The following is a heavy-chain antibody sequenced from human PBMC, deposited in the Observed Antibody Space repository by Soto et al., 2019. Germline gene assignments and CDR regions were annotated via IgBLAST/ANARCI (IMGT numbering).Heavy chain of an antibody. J-gene: IGHJ6*02. CDR3: ARGGYYDNVWGKLSHFGLDV. D-gene: IGHD3-16*01. CDR1: GYTFIRYG. Sequence: QVKLVQSASEVMKPGASVKVSCKASGYTFIRYGITWVRQAPGQRLEWMGWISPYNDQTIYAQKLQGRVPMTADTSTRTVYMQLRSLKSDDTAVYYCARGGYYDNVWGKLSHFGLDVWGQGTSVTVSS. CDR2: ISPYNDQT. V-gene: IGHV1-18*01.